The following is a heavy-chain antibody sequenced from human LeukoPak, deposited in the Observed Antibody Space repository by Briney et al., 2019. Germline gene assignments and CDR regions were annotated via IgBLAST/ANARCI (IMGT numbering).Heavy chain of an antibody. J-gene: IGHJ5*02. CDR1: GYTFTSYD. V-gene: IGHV1-8*01. Sequence: ASVKVSCKASGYTFTSYDINLVRQATGQGLEWMGWMNPNSGNTGYAQKFQGRVTMTRNTSISTAYMELSSLRSEDTAVYYCARGADCSGGSCYPNWFDPWGQGTLVTVSS. CDR2: MNPNSGNT. D-gene: IGHD2-15*01. CDR3: ARGADCSGGSCYPNWFDP.